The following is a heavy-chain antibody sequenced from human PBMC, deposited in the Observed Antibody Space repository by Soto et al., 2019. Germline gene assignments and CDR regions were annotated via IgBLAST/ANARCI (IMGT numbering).Heavy chain of an antibody. V-gene: IGHV1-8*01. D-gene: IGHD3-10*01. Sequence: QVQLVQSGAEVKKPGASVKVSCKASGYTFTSYDINWVRQATGQGLEWMGWMNPNSGNTGYAQKFQGRVTMTRNTSISTAYMELSSLRSEDTAVYYCAKSIRGLLGVHYYSGMDVWGQGTTVTVSS. CDR3: AKSIRGLLGVHYYSGMDV. CDR2: MNPNSGNT. J-gene: IGHJ6*02. CDR1: GYTFTSYD.